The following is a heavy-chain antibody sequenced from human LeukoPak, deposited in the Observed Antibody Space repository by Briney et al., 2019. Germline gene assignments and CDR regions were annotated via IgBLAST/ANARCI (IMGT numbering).Heavy chain of an antibody. CDR2: ISSSSSTI. CDR3: AVSSGWSIRGYYFDY. D-gene: IGHD6-19*01. J-gene: IGHJ4*02. V-gene: IGHV3-48*01. Sequence: GGSLRLSCAASGFTFSSYSMNWVRQAPGKGLEWVSYISSSSSTIYYADSVKGRFTISRDNAKNSLYLQMNSLRAEDTAVYYCAVSSGWSIRGYYFDYWGQGTLVTVSS. CDR1: GFTFSSYS.